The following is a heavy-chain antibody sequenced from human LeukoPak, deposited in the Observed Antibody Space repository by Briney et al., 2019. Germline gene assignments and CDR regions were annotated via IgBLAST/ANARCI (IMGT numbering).Heavy chain of an antibody. CDR2: IGSSSSYI. Sequence: GGSLRLSCAASGFTFSSYSMNWVRQAPGKGLEWVSSIGSSSSYIYYADSVKGRFTISRDNAKNSLYLQMNSLRAEDTAVYYCARDLGSGWSYGMDVWGQGTTVTVSS. D-gene: IGHD6-19*01. CDR1: GFTFSSYS. J-gene: IGHJ6*02. CDR3: ARDLGSGWSYGMDV. V-gene: IGHV3-21*01.